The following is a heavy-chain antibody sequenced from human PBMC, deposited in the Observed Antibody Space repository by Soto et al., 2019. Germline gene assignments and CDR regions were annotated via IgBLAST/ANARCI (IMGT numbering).Heavy chain of an antibody. CDR3: ARDKVAAAGRSGVWFDP. CDR2: IYYSGST. D-gene: IGHD6-13*01. J-gene: IGHJ5*02. Sequence: TSETLPLTCTVSGGSISSGVYYWSWIRQHPGKGLEWIGYIYYSGSTYYNPSLKSRVTISVDTSKNQFSLKLSSVTAADTAVYYCARDKVAAAGRSGVWFDPWGQGTLVTVSS. V-gene: IGHV4-31*03. CDR1: GGSISSGVYY.